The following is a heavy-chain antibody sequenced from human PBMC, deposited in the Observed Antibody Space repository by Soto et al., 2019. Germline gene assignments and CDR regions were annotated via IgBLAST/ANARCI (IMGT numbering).Heavy chain of an antibody. Sequence: GGSLRLSCAASGFTFSNYEMNWVRQAPGKGLEWVSYISYGGSTMYYADSVKGRFTISRDNAKNSLYLQMSSLRAEDTALYYCARELSTTYFDYWGRGTLVTVSS. CDR2: ISYGGSTM. CDR1: GFTFSNYE. V-gene: IGHV3-48*03. CDR3: ARELSTTYFDY. J-gene: IGHJ4*02.